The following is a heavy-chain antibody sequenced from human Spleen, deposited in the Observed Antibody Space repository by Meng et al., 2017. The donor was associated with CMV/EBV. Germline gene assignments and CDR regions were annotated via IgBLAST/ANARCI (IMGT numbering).Heavy chain of an antibody. CDR3: ARRGYSYGL. V-gene: IGHV4-34*01. CDR2: INHSGST. CDR1: GGSISSNY. J-gene: IGHJ4*02. Sequence: GSLRLSCTVSGGSISSNYWSWIRQPPGKGLEWIGEINHSGSTNYNPSLKSRVTISVDTSKNQFSLKLSSVTAADTAVYYCARRGYSYGLWGQGTLVTVSS. D-gene: IGHD5-18*01.